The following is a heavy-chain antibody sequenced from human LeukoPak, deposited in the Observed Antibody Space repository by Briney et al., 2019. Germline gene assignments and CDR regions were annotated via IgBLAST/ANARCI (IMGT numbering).Heavy chain of an antibody. D-gene: IGHD2-2*01. J-gene: IGHJ4*02. CDR3: ARDWEYCSSTSCYYYFDY. CDR2: ISHSGST. V-gene: IGHV4-34*01. CDR1: GGSFSGYY. Sequence: PSETLSLTCAVYGGSFSGYYWSWIRQPPGKGLEWIGEISHSGSTNYNPSLKSRVTISVDTSKNQFSLKLSSVTAADTAVYYCARDWEYCSSTSCYYYFDYWGQGTLVTVSS.